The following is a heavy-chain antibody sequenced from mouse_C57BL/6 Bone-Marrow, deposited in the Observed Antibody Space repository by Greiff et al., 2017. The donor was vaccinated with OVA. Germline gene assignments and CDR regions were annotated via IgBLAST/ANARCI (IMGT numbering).Heavy chain of an antibody. CDR2: ISSGSSTI. J-gene: IGHJ2*01. D-gene: IGHD1-1*01. Sequence: EVNLVESGGGLVKPGGSLKLSCAASGFTFSDYGMHWVRQAPEKGLEWVAYISSGSSTIYYADTVKGRFTVSRDNAKNTLFLQMTSLRSEDTAMYYCARSYYYGSSPTDYWGQGTTLTVSS. V-gene: IGHV5-17*01. CDR3: ARSYYYGSSPTDY. CDR1: GFTFSDYG.